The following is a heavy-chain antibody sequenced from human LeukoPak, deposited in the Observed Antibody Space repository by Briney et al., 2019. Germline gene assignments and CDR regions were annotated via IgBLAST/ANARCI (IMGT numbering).Heavy chain of an antibody. CDR3: ARTSPMVRGVIDAFDI. CDR2: IFSNDEK. V-gene: IGHV2-26*01. J-gene: IGHJ3*02. D-gene: IGHD3-10*01. CDR1: GFSLSNARMG. Sequence: SGPTLVNPTETLTLTCTVSGFSLSNARMGVSWIRQPPGKALEWLAHIFSNDEKSYSTSLKSRLTISKDTSKRQVVLTMTNMDPVDTATYYCARTSPMVRGVIDAFDIWGQGTMVTVSS.